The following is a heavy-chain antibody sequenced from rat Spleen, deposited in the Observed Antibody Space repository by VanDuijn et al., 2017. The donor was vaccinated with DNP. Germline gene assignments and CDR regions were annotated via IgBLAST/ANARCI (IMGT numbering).Heavy chain of an antibody. Sequence: EVKLLESGGGLVQPGGSMRLSCAASGFTFTDFSMNWIRQPAGKAPEWLAFIRNKANGYTTDYNPSVKGRFTISRDNAKSTLYLQMNSLRSEDTDTYYCATSSYYGYDYGFAYWGQGTLVTVSS. CDR1: GFTFTDFS. D-gene: IGHD1-7*01. V-gene: IGHV7-7*01. J-gene: IGHJ3*01. CDR2: IRNKANGYTT. CDR3: ATSSYYGYDYGFAY.